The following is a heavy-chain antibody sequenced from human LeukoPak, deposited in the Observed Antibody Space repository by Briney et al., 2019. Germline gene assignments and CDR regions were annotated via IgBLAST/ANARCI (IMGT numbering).Heavy chain of an antibody. D-gene: IGHD3-3*01. CDR1: GGSIISTRYY. V-gene: IGHV4-39*01. J-gene: IGHJ5*02. CDR2: IYYSGST. Sequence: PSETLSLTCTVSGGSIISTRYYWGWIRQPPGKGLEWIGSIYYSGSTYYTPSLKSRVTISVDTSNNQFSLKLSSVTAADTAVYYCARHAALRSPFDRWCQGTLVTVSS. CDR3: ARHAALRSPFDR.